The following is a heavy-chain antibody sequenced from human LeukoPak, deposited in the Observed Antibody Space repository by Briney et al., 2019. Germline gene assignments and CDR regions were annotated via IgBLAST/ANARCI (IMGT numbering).Heavy chain of an antibody. CDR3: AKRPGSSDAFDI. D-gene: IGHD6-6*01. J-gene: IGHJ3*02. V-gene: IGHV3-23*01. CDR1: GFTFNIHW. Sequence: GGSLRLSCAATGFTFNIHWMSWVRQAPGKGLEWVSAISGSGGSTYYADSVKGRFTISRDNSKNTLYLQMNSLRAEDTAVYYCAKRPGSSDAFDIWGQGTMVTVSS. CDR2: ISGSGGST.